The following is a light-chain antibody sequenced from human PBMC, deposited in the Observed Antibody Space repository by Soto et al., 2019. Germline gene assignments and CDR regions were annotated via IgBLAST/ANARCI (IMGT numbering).Light chain of an antibody. V-gene: IGKV3-15*01. J-gene: IGKJ1*01. CDR1: QSVSSN. Sequence: EMVMTQAPATLSVSPGERAALSCRSSQSVSSNLAWYQQKPGQAPRLLIYGASTRSAGIPARFSGRGSGTQFTLTMSSLQSEDSAVYYCQQYNDWWTFGQGTKAAIK. CDR2: GAS. CDR3: QQYNDWWT.